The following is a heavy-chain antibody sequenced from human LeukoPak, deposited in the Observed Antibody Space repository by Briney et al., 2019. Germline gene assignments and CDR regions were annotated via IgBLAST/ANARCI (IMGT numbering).Heavy chain of an antibody. CDR3: AREWLQNDAFDI. V-gene: IGHV1-69*06. J-gene: IGHJ3*02. CDR1: GGTFSSYA. D-gene: IGHD5-18*01. CDR2: IIPIFGTA. Sequence: SVKVSCKASGGTFSSYAISWVRQAPGQGLEWMGGIIPIFGTANYAQEFQGRVTITADKSTSTAYMELSSLRSEDTAVYYCAREWLQNDAFDIWGQGTMVTVSS.